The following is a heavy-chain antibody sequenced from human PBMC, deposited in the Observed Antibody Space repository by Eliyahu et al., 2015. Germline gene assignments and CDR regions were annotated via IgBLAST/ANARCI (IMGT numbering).Heavy chain of an antibody. CDR2: INPNSGGT. Sequence: QVQLVQSGAEVKKPGASVKVSCKASGYTFTAYYMHWVRQAPGQGLEWMGWINPNSGGTNYAQMFQGRVTMTRDTSISTAYMELSRLRSDDTAVYYCARGGSSYDSSAYYHFDYWGQGTLVTVSS. D-gene: IGHD3-22*01. J-gene: IGHJ4*02. V-gene: IGHV1-2*02. CDR1: GYTFTAYY. CDR3: ARGGSSYDSSAYYHFDY.